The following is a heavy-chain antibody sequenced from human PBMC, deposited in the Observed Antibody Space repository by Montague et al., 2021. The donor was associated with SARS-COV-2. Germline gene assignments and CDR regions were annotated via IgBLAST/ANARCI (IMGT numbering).Heavy chain of an antibody. CDR3: ARGGLGNRGFDY. Sequence: SETLSLTCVVSDVSLSSSTGWGWVRQSPGKGLEWVGETYLSGFTHYNPSVKSRVTISLDDSRSQFSLRLTSVTAADTAVYFCARGGLGNRGFDYWGQGALVTVSS. CDR2: TYLSGFT. V-gene: IGHV4-4*02. J-gene: IGHJ4*02. D-gene: IGHD3/OR15-3a*01. CDR1: DVSLSSSTG.